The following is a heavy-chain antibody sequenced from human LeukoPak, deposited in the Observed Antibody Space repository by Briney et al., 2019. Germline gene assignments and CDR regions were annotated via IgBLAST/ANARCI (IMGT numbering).Heavy chain of an antibody. Sequence: SETLSLTCTVSGGSISSGSYYWSWIRQPAGKGLEWIGRIYTSGSTNYNPSLKSRVTISVDTSKNQFSLKLNSVTAADTAVYYCARHRVVRGLIPYWGQGTLVTVSS. V-gene: IGHV4-61*02. J-gene: IGHJ4*02. CDR3: ARHRVVRGLIPY. D-gene: IGHD3-10*01. CDR2: IYTSGST. CDR1: GGSISSGSYY.